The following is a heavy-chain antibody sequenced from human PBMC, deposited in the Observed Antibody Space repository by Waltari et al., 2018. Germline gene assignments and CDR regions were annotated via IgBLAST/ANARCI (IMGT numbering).Heavy chain of an antibody. CDR3: ARDRGSGSSFDY. CDR1: GGSISSGSYY. J-gene: IGHJ4*02. Sequence: QVQLQESGPGLVKPSQTLSLTCTVSGGSISSGSYYLSWIRQPAGKGLEWIGRIYTSGSTNYNPSLKSRVTISVDTSKNQFSLKLSSVTAADTAVYYCARDRGSGSSFDYWGQGTLVTVSS. V-gene: IGHV4-61*02. CDR2: IYTSGST. D-gene: IGHD1-26*01.